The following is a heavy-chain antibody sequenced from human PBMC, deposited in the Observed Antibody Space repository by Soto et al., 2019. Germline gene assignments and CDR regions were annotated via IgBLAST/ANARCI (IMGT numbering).Heavy chain of an antibody. CDR1: GFSLSTSGVG. CDR3: AHGRDMVVVPVWFDP. V-gene: IGHV2-5*01. Sequence: SGPTLVNPTQTLTLTCTFSGFSLSTSGVGVGWIRQPPGKALEWLALIYWNDDKRYSPSLKSRLTITKDTSKNQVVLTMTNMVPVDSAFFYCAHGRDMVVVPVWFDPWGQGTLVTVSS. D-gene: IGHD2-2*01. CDR2: IYWNDDK. J-gene: IGHJ5*02.